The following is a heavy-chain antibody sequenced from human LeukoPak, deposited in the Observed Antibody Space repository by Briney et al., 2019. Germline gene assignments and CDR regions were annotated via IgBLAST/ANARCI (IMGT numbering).Heavy chain of an antibody. CDR3: ARVRGSGWTRGWFDP. J-gene: IGHJ5*02. Sequence: PSETLSLTRTVSGGSISSYYWSWIRQPPGKGLEWIGYIYYSGSANYNPSLQSRVTMSVDTTKNQCSLKLTSVTAADTAVYHCARVRGSGWTRGWFDPWGQGTLVTVSS. V-gene: IGHV4-59*01. D-gene: IGHD6-19*01. CDR2: IYYSGSA. CDR1: GGSISSYY.